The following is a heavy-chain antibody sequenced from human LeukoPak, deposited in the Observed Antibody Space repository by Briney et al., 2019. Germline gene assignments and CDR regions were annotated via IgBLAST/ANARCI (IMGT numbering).Heavy chain of an antibody. D-gene: IGHD3-3*01. CDR2: IIPIFGTA. Sequence: GASVKVSCKASGGTFSSYAISWVRQAPGQGLEWMGGIIPIFGTANYAQKFQGRVTITADESTSTAYMELSSLRSEDTAVYYCARGRIWSGYLGTFDYWGQGTLVTVSS. V-gene: IGHV1-69*13. J-gene: IGHJ4*02. CDR1: GGTFSSYA. CDR3: ARGRIWSGYLGTFDY.